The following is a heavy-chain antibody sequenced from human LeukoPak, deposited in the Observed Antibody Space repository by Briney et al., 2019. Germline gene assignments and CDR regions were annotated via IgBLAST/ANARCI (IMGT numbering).Heavy chain of an antibody. CDR1: GGSFSGYY. Sequence: SETLSLTCAVYGGSFSGYYWSWIRQPPGKGLEWIGEISHSGSTNYNPSLKSRVTISVDTSKNQFSLKLSSVTAADTAVYYCARGYNWFDPWGQGTLVTVSS. V-gene: IGHV4-34*01. J-gene: IGHJ5*02. CDR2: ISHSGST. CDR3: ARGYNWFDP.